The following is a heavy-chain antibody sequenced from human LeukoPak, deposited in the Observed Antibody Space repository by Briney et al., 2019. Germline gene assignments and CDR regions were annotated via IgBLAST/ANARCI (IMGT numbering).Heavy chain of an antibody. Sequence: GGSLRLSCAASGFTFSTYAVSWVRQAPGKGLEGVSDISGSGGSTYYEDSVKGRFTISRDNSKDTVYLQMNSLRVDDTAVYYCAKSNREQLVRSYGLDVWGQGTTVTVSS. CDR1: GFTFSTYA. J-gene: IGHJ6*02. CDR3: AKSNREQLVRSYGLDV. V-gene: IGHV3-23*01. CDR2: ISGSGGST. D-gene: IGHD6-13*01.